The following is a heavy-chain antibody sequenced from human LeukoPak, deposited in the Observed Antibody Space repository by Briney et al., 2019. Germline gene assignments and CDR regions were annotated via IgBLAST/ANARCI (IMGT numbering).Heavy chain of an antibody. CDR3: ARGAGVGATNLNNWFDP. D-gene: IGHD1-26*01. Sequence: ASVKVSCKASGYTFTSYYMHWVRQAPGQGLEWMGIINHSGGSTSNPQKFQGRVTMTRDTSTSTVYMELSSLRSEDTAVYYCARGAGVGATNLNNWFDPWGQGTLVTVSS. CDR2: INHSGGST. V-gene: IGHV1-46*01. J-gene: IGHJ5*02. CDR1: GYTFTSYY.